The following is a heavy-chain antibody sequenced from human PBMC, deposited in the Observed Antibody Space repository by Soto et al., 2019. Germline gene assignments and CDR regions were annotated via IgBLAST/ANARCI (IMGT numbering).Heavy chain of an antibody. V-gene: IGHV4-59*01. J-gene: IGHJ4*02. CDR2: IFYSGNS. D-gene: IGHD3-16*01. Sequence: SETLSLTCSVSGASISNYYWSWIRQPPGKGLEWIGFIFYSGNSNYNPSLKSRVSISVDTSRNQFALKLPSVTAADTAMYYCASNGDQCLIRLIDSWGQGTLVTVSS. CDR3: ASNGDQCLIRLIDS. CDR1: GASISNYY.